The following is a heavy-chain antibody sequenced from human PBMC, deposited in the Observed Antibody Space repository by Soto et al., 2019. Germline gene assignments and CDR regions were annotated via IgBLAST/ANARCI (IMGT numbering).Heavy chain of an antibody. V-gene: IGHV3-23*01. Sequence: EVQLLESGGGLVQPGGSLRLSCAASGFTFSSYAMSWVRQAPGKGLEWVSGIGTSAGTTYYADSVKGRFTISRDNSKNTLYLQMNSLRAEDTAFYDCLTIVRYYDMDVWGQGSTVTISS. CDR2: IGTSAGTT. CDR1: GFTFSSYA. J-gene: IGHJ6*02. CDR3: LTIVRYYDMDV. D-gene: IGHD1-26*01.